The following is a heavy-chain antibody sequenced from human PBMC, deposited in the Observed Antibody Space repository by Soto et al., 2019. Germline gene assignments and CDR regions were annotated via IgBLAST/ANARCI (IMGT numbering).Heavy chain of an antibody. V-gene: IGHV1-8*01. CDR1: GYTFTSYD. Sequence: QVQLVQSGAEVKKPGASVKVSCKASGYTFTSYDINWVRQATGQGLEWMGWMNPNSGNTGYAQKFQGRVTMTRNTSISTAYMELSSLRSEDTAVYYCASISYDSSGYYYYYGMDVWGQGTTVTVSS. CDR2: MNPNSGNT. D-gene: IGHD3-22*01. J-gene: IGHJ6*02. CDR3: ASISYDSSGYYYYYGMDV.